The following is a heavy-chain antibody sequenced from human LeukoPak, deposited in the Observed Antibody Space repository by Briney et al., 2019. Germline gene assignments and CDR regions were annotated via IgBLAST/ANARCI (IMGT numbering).Heavy chain of an antibody. CDR3: ARHRTPNCGGDCYTNYYFDY. CDR2: IYYSGNT. Sequence: PSETLSLTCTVSGGSISSSSYYWGWIRQPPGKGLEWIGSIYYSGNTYYNPSLKSRVTISVGTSKNQFSLKQSSVTAADTAVYYCARHRTPNCGGDCYTNYYFDYWGQGTLVTVSS. D-gene: IGHD2-21*02. CDR1: GGSISSSSYY. V-gene: IGHV4-39*01. J-gene: IGHJ4*02.